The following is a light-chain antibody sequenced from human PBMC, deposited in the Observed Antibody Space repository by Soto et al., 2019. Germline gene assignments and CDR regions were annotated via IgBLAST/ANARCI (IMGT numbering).Light chain of an antibody. CDR3: GTWDSSLRVVV. Sequence: QSVLTQPPSVSAAPGQKVSISCCGSSSSVGNNYVSWYQQLPGAAPKLLIYENNKRPSGIPDRFSGSKSGTSATLGITGLQTGDEAYYYCGTWDSSLRVVVFGGGTKLTVL. V-gene: IGLV1-51*01. CDR2: ENN. J-gene: IGLJ2*01. CDR1: SSSVGNNY.